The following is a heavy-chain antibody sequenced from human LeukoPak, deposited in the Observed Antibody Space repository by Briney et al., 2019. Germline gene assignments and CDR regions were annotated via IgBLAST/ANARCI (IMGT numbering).Heavy chain of an antibody. CDR3: ARAQPASIWGSYPRHFDY. V-gene: IGHV4-59*01. CDR2: IYYSGST. Sequence: TSQTLSLTCTASGGSISSYYWNWIRQPPGKGLEWIGHIYYSGSTNYNPSLKSRVTISLDTSKNQFSLRLSSVTAADTAVYYCARAQPASIWGSYPRHFDYWGQGTLVTVSS. D-gene: IGHD3-16*01. J-gene: IGHJ4*02. CDR1: GGSISSYY.